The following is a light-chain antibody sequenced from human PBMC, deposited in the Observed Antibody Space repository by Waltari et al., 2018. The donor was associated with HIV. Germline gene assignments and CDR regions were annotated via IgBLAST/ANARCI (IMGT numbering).Light chain of an antibody. V-gene: IGLV1-44*01. J-gene: IGLJ1*01. CDR3: ATWDDSLGTYV. CDR2: KDN. CDR1: NPTTGSTT. Sequence: QSVLPQPPSASGTPGQRVTISSSGGNPTTGSTTVHWYRTLPGTAPKPLTDKDNKRPSGVPDRISGSKSGTSAALAISGLQSEDEADYYCATWDDSLGTYVFGTATKVTVL.